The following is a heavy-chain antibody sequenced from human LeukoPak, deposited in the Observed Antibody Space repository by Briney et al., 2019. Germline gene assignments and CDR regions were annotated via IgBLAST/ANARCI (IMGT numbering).Heavy chain of an antibody. CDR1: GFTFRSYE. V-gene: IGHV3-48*03. CDR3: AKVSQIVVVVAASDY. Sequence: GGSLRLSCAASGFTFRSYEMNWVRQAPGKGLEWVSYHRCSGSTICYADSVKGRFAISRDNAKNSLYLQMNSLRAEDTAVYYCAKVSQIVVVVAASDYWGQGTLVTVSS. D-gene: IGHD2-15*01. CDR2: HRCSGSTI. J-gene: IGHJ4*02.